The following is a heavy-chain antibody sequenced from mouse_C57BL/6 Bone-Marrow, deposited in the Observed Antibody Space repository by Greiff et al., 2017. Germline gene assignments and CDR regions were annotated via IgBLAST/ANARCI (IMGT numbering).Heavy chain of an antibody. CDR3: ARRSYYYGSSYPFAY. CDR2: IHPNSGST. CDR1: GYTFTSYW. D-gene: IGHD1-1*01. J-gene: IGHJ3*01. V-gene: IGHV1-64*01. Sequence: QVQLKQPGAELVKPGASVKLSCKASGYTFTSYWMHWVKQRPGQGLEWIGMIHPNSGSTNYNEKFKSKATLTVDKSSSTAYMQLSSLTSEDSAVYYCARRSYYYGSSYPFAYWGQGTLVTVSA.